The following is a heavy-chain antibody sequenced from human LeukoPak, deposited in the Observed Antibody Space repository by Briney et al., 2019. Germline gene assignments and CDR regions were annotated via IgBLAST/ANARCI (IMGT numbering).Heavy chain of an antibody. D-gene: IGHD5/OR15-5a*01. CDR2: ISFDGSVI. Sequence: GTSLRLSCTASGSTFSSSGMHWVRQAPGKGLEWGALISFDGSVIVHVDSVKGRFTNSLDNAKNTLVLPMNKLTAEDTGVYFCARGKASGGYSVYSLDALDIWGQGTMVSVSS. CDR1: GSTFSSSG. CDR3: ARGKASGGYSVYSLDALDI. V-gene: IGHV3-33*05. J-gene: IGHJ3*02.